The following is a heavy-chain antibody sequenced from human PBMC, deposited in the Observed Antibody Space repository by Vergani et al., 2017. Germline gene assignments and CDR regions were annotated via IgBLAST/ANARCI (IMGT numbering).Heavy chain of an antibody. CDR1: GASIRSSNYY. CDR3: ARHSTVEWLVKLGWIDP. D-gene: IGHD6-19*01. Sequence: QLQLQESGPGLVKPSATLSLTCSVSGASIRSSNYYWGWIRQPPGKGLEWIASIYYSGITYYNPSLKSRVPISVDTSKNPFSLKLSSVTAADTAVYFCARHSTVEWLVKLGWIDPWGQGILVTVSS. V-gene: IGHV4-39*01. J-gene: IGHJ5*02. CDR2: IYYSGIT.